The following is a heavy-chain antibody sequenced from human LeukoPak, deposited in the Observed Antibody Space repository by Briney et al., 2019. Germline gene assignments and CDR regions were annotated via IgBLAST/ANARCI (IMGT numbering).Heavy chain of an antibody. CDR2: ISGSGGST. V-gene: IGHV3-23*01. CDR3: AKCPDFWSGYLSPQPFDY. CDR1: GFTFSSYW. J-gene: IGHJ4*02. Sequence: GGSLRLSCAASGFTFSSYWMHWVRQAPGKGLVWVSAISGSGGSTYYADSVKGRFTISRDNSKNTLYLQMNSLRAEDTAVYYCAKCPDFWSGYLSPQPFDYWGQGTLVTVSS. D-gene: IGHD3-3*01.